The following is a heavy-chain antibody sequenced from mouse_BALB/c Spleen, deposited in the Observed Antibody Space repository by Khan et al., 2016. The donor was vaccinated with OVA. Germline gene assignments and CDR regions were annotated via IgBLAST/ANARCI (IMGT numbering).Heavy chain of an antibody. Sequence: EVELVESGGDLVKPGGSLKLSCAASGFTFSTYGMSWVRQTPDKRLEWVATVSTGGSYTYYPDSVKGRFTISRDNATNTLSLHMNVLKSEDTAMFYCTRLAYYYDSEGVAYWGQGTLGTVSA. CDR2: VSTGGSYT. CDR1: GFTFSTYG. J-gene: IGHJ3*01. CDR3: TRLAYYYDSEGVAY. D-gene: IGHD1-1*01. V-gene: IGHV5-6*01.